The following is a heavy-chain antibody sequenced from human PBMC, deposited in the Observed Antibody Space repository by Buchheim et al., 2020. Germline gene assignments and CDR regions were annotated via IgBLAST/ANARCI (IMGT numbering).Heavy chain of an antibody. V-gene: IGHV4-4*02. J-gene: IGHJ4*02. CDR2: IYHSGST. CDR3: ARGSLVGGSYYGFFDY. Sequence: QVQLQESGPGLVKPSGTLSLTCAVSGGSISSSNWWSWVRQPPGKGLEWIGEIYHSGSTNYNPSLKGRVPIPVANPKNQSFLKLSSVTAADTAVYYCARGSLVGGSYYGFFDYWGQGTL. D-gene: IGHD1-26*01. CDR1: GGSISSSNW.